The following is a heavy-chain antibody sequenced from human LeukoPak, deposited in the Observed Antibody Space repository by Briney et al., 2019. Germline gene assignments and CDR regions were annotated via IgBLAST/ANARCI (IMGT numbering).Heavy chain of an antibody. D-gene: IGHD6-19*01. V-gene: IGHV3-74*01. J-gene: IGHJ4*02. Sequence: GGSLRLSCAASGFTFSKYWMLWVRQAPWKGLESVSRINTDGTVTTYADSVKGRFTVSRDNADNTMFLQMNSVRDEDTAVYYCATKQWLAPPPDSWGQGTPVTVSS. CDR1: GFTFSKYW. CDR2: INTDGTVT. CDR3: ATKQWLAPPPDS.